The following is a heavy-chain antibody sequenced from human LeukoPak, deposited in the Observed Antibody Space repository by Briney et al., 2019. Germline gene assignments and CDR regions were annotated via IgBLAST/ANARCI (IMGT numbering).Heavy chain of an antibody. D-gene: IGHD5-24*01. CDR1: GYTFSSYY. V-gene: IGHV1-3*01. Sequence: GASVKVSCKASGYTFSSYYMQWVRQAPGQGLEWMGWINAGNGNTKYSQKFQGRVTITRDTSASTAYMELSSLRSEDTAVYYCARGRGYNWNDAFDIWGQGTMVTVSS. CDR2: INAGNGNT. CDR3: ARGRGYNWNDAFDI. J-gene: IGHJ3*02.